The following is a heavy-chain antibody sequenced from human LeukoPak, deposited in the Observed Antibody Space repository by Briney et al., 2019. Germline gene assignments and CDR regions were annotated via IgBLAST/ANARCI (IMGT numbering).Heavy chain of an antibody. CDR2: IYSTGST. J-gene: IGHJ4*02. V-gene: IGHV4-59*08. Sequence: PSETLSLTCTVSGGSISRYYWSWIRQPPGKGLEWIGYIYSTGSTNSNPSPKGRVTISVDTSRNQFSLRLTSVTAADTAVYYCARHESAVGALFYWGQGTLVTVSS. CDR1: GGSISRYY. CDR3: ARHESAVGALFY. D-gene: IGHD1-26*01.